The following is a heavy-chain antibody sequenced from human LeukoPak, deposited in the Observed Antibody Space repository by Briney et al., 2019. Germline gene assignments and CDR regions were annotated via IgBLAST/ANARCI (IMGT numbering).Heavy chain of an antibody. J-gene: IGHJ4*02. V-gene: IGHV4-30-2*01. CDR1: GGSISSGGSS. Sequence: SQTLSLTCAVSGGSISSGGSSWNWIRQPPGKGLEWIGYIYHSGSTYYNPSLKSRVTISVDRSKNQFSLKLSSVTAADTAVYYCARATVYDLFDSWGQGTLVTVSS. D-gene: IGHD5-12*01. CDR3: ARATVYDLFDS. CDR2: IYHSGST.